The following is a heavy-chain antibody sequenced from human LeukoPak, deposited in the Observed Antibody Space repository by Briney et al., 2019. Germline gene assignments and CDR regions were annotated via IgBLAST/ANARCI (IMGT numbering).Heavy chain of an antibody. D-gene: IGHD4-17*01. CDR3: AKEIWPTVTTPGWTYFDY. V-gene: IGHV3-48*01. CDR1: GFTFSTSS. Sequence: GGSLRLSCTASGFTFSTSSMNWVRQAPGKGLEWLSFISRSSRTIYYADSVKGRFTISRDNSKNTLYLQMNSLRAEDTAVYYCAKEIWPTVTTPGWTYFDYWGQGALVTVSS. J-gene: IGHJ4*02. CDR2: ISRSSRTI.